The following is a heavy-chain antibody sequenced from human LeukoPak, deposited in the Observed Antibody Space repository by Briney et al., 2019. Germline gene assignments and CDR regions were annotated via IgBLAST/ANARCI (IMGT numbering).Heavy chain of an antibody. J-gene: IGHJ6*02. CDR1: GFTFSNYA. V-gene: IGHV3-33*01. CDR2: IWYDGTNK. D-gene: IGHD2-2*01. Sequence: GGSLRLSCAASGFTFSNYAIHWVRQAPGKGLEWVAVIWYDGTNKFYADSVKARFTISRDNSKNTLYLQMNSLRAEDTAVYYCARDGKSAAMDYYGMDVWGQGTTVTVSS. CDR3: ARDGKSAAMDYYGMDV.